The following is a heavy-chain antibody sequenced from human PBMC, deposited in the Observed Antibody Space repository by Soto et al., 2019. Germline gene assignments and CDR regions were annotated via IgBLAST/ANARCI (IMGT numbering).Heavy chain of an antibody. CDR2: INHSGST. J-gene: IGHJ6*02. CDR3: ARAPYYYYYGMDV. V-gene: IGHV4-34*01. CDR1: GGSFSGYY. Sequence: SETLSLTCAVYGGSFSGYYWSWIRRPPGKGLEWIGEINHSGSTNYNPSLKSRVTISVDTSKNQFSLKLSSVTAADTAVYYCARAPYYYYYGMDVWGQGTTVTVSS.